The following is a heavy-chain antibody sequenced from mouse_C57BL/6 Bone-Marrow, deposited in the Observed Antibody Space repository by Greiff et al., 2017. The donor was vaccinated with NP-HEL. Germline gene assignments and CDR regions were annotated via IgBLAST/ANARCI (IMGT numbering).Heavy chain of an antibody. Sequence: EVQLQQSGPGLVKPSQSLSLTCSVTGYSITSGYYWNWIRQFPGNKLEWMGYISYDGSNNYNPSLKNRISITRDTSKNQFFLKLNSVTTEDTATYYCASSITTVVATYYFDYWGQGTTLTVSS. CDR3: ASSITTVVATYYFDY. CDR2: ISYDGSN. CDR1: GYSITSGYY. J-gene: IGHJ2*01. V-gene: IGHV3-6*01. D-gene: IGHD1-1*01.